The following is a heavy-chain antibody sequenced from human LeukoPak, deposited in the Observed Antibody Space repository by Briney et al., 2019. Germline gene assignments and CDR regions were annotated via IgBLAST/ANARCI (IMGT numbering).Heavy chain of an antibody. J-gene: IGHJ4*02. Sequence: GGPLRLSCAASGFTFSSYAMHWVRQAPGKGLEWVAVISYDGSNKYYADSVKGRFTISRDNSKNTLYLQMGSLRAEDTAVYYCARDLTVGSTTDYFDYWGQGTLVTVSS. V-gene: IGHV3-30*14. CDR2: ISYDGSNK. D-gene: IGHD1-26*01. CDR1: GFTFSSYA. CDR3: ARDLTVGSTTDYFDY.